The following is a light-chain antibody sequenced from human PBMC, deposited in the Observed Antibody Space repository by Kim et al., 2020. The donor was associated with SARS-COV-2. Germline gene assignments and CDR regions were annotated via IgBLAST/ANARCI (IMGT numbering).Light chain of an antibody. CDR1: QSVNSNY. Sequence: EIVLTQSPGPLSLSPGERATLSCRASQSVNSNYLVWYQQRPGQAPRLLIYGASTRATGIPDRFSGSGSGTDFTLSISRLEPEDFAVYYCQQYVSSPWTFGQGTKVDIK. J-gene: IGKJ1*01. V-gene: IGKV3-20*01. CDR2: GAS. CDR3: QQYVSSPWT.